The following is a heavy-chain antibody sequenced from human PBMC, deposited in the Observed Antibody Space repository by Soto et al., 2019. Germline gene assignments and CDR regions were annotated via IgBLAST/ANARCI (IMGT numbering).Heavy chain of an antibody. Sequence: GAAVKVSCKASGGTFSSYAISWVRQAPGQGLEWMGGIIPIFGTANYAQKFQGRVTITADESTSTAYMQLSSLRSEDTAVYYCASALIAVAGTFYWYFDLWGRGTLVTVSS. V-gene: IGHV1-69*13. D-gene: IGHD6-19*01. J-gene: IGHJ2*01. CDR2: IIPIFGTA. CDR1: GGTFSSYA. CDR3: ASALIAVAGTFYWYFDL.